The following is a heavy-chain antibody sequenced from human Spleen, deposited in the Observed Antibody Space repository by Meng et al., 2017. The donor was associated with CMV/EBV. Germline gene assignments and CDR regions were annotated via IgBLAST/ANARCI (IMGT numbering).Heavy chain of an antibody. Sequence: GESLKISCTASGFTLGDYAMSWVRQAPGKGLEWVGFIRSKAYGGTTEYAASVKGRFTISRDDSKSIAYLQMNSLKTEDTAVYYCISYYDFWSGYYTFDYWGQGTLVTV. J-gene: IGHJ4*02. CDR2: IRSKAYGGTT. CDR3: ISYYDFWSGYYTFDY. D-gene: IGHD3-3*01. V-gene: IGHV3-49*04. CDR1: GFTLGDYA.